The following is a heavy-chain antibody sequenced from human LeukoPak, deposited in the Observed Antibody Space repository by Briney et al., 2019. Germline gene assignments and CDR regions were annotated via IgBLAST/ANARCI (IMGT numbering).Heavy chain of an antibody. CDR3: TRSGYSNGYDF. J-gene: IGHJ4*02. CDR2: ITPDRGST. V-gene: IGHV3-74*03. D-gene: IGHD6-19*01. Sequence: GGSLRLSCVASGFTFSGHWMHWVRQVPGKGLVAVSRITPDRGSTAYADSVKGRFTISRDNDKNTLYLEMNSLTAEDTALYYCTRSGYSNGYDFWGQGTLVTVSS. CDR1: GFTFSGHW.